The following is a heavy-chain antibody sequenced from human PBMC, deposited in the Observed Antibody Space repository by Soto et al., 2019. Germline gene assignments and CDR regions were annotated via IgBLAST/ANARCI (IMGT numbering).Heavy chain of an antibody. CDR2: INAGNGNT. V-gene: IGHV1-3*01. J-gene: IGHJ4*02. Sequence: EASVKVSCKASGYTFTGYAMHWVRQAPGQRLEWMGWINAGNGNTKYSQKFQGRVTITRDTSASAAYMELSSLSSEDAAVYYCARAVAVADDFDYWGQGTLVTVSS. CDR3: ARAVAVADDFDY. CDR1: GYTFTGYA. D-gene: IGHD6-19*01.